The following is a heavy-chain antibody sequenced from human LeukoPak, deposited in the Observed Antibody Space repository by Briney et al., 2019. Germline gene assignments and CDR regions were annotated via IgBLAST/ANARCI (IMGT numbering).Heavy chain of an antibody. V-gene: IGHV3-21*01. J-gene: IGHJ3*02. CDR2: ISSSSSYI. Sequence: GGSLRLSCAASGFTFSSYSMNWVRQAPGKGLEWVSSISSSSSYIYYADSVKGRFTISRDNAKNSLYLQMNSLRAEDTAVYYCARDTLYYYDSSHGAFDIWGQGTMVTVSS. CDR3: ARDTLYYYDSSHGAFDI. D-gene: IGHD3-22*01. CDR1: GFTFSSYS.